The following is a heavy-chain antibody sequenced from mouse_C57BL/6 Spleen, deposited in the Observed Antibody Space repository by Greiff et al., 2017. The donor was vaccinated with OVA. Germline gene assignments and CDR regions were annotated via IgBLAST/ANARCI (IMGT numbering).Heavy chain of an antibody. CDR1: GFTFSSYG. CDR2: ISSGGSYT. Sequence: EVKVVESGGDLVKPGGSLKLSCAASGFTFSSYGMSWVRQTPDKRLEWVATISSGGSYTYYPDSVKGRFTISRDNAKNTLYLQMSSLKSEDTAMYYCARTSLLLRYYYFDYWGQGTTLTVSS. V-gene: IGHV5-6*01. D-gene: IGHD1-1*01. J-gene: IGHJ2*01. CDR3: ARTSLLLRYYYFDY.